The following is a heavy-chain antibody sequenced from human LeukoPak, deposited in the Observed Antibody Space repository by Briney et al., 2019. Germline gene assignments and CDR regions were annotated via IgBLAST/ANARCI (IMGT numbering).Heavy chain of an antibody. CDR3: ARDNYTAMVFYYMDV. CDR2: INPNSGGT. Sequence: ASVKVSCKASGYTFTGYYMHWVRQAPGQGLEWMGRINPNSGGTNYAQKFQGRVTMTRDTSISTAYMELSRLRSDDTAVYYCARDNYTAMVFYYMDVWGKGTTVTVSS. J-gene: IGHJ6*03. D-gene: IGHD5-18*01. CDR1: GYTFTGYY. V-gene: IGHV1-2*06.